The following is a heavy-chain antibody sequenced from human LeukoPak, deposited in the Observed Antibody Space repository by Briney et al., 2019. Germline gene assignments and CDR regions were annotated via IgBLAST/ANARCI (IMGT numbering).Heavy chain of an antibody. D-gene: IGHD3-3*01. Sequence: GESLKISCKGSGYSFTSYWIGWVRQMPGKGLEWMGIIYPGDSDTRYNPSFQGQVTISADKSISTAYLQWSSLKASDTAMYYCARHEGSKYYDFWSGYYTIDYWGQGTLVTVSS. J-gene: IGHJ4*02. CDR2: IYPGDSDT. CDR3: ARHEGSKYYDFWSGYYTIDY. CDR1: GYSFTSYW. V-gene: IGHV5-51*01.